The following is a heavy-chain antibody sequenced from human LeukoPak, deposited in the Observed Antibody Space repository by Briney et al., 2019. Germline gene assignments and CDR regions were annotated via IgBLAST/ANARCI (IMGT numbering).Heavy chain of an antibody. CDR2: INHSGST. CDR3: ARGKPYGSGSFGYYYYYYLDV. D-gene: IGHD3-10*01. J-gene: IGHJ6*03. CDR1: GGSFSGYY. V-gene: IGHV4-34*01. Sequence: SETLSLTCAVYGGSFSGYYWSWIRQHPGKGLECIGEINHSGSTNYNPSLKSRVTISVDTSKNQFSLKLSSVTAADTAVYYCARGKPYGSGSFGYYYYYYLDVWGKGTTVTVSS.